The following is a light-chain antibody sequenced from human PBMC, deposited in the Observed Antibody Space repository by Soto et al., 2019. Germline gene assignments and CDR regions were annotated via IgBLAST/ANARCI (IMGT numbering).Light chain of an antibody. V-gene: IGKV3-11*01. CDR3: QQRRNWPPLT. Sequence: EIVLTQSPATLSLSPGERATLSCRASQSVSSYLAWYQQKPGQAPRLLIYDASNRATGIPARFSGSGSGTDFTLTISSLEPEDFAVYYWQQRRNWPPLTFGGGTKVEIK. CDR2: DAS. J-gene: IGKJ4*01. CDR1: QSVSSY.